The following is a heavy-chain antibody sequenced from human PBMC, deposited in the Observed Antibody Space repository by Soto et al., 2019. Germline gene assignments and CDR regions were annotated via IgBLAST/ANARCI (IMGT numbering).Heavy chain of an antibody. CDR2: ISGSGGST. Sequence: GSLRLSCAASGFTFSSYAMSWVRQAPGKGLEWVSAISGSGGSTYYADSVKGRFTISRDNSKNTLYLQMNSLRAEDTAVYYCAKGSTMVRGVAPPYYFDYWGQGTLVTVSS. CDR1: GFTFSSYA. CDR3: AKGSTMVRGVAPPYYFDY. J-gene: IGHJ4*02. V-gene: IGHV3-23*01. D-gene: IGHD3-10*01.